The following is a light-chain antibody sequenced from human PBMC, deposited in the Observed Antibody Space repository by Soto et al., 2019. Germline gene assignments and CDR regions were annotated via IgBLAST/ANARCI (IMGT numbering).Light chain of an antibody. V-gene: IGKV3-20*01. CDR2: GAF. CDR3: QQYGSSPLT. CDR1: QSVYGSY. Sequence: EMVLTQSPGTLSLSPGERATLSCRASQSVYGSYLARYQQKPGQAPRLLIYGAFSRATGIPDRFSGGGSGTDFPLTISGLEPEDFAVYYCQQYGSSPLTFGGGTKVEIK. J-gene: IGKJ4*01.